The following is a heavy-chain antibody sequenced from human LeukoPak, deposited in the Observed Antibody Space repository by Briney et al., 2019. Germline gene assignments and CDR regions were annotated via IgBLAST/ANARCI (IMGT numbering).Heavy chain of an antibody. CDR2: INHSGST. V-gene: IGHV4-34*01. D-gene: IGHD3-16*02. J-gene: IGHJ6*03. CDR3: ARGKRGSYRVVYYYYMDV. CDR1: GGSFSGYY. Sequence: SETLSLXCAVYGGSFSGYYWSWIRPPPRKGLEWIGAINHSGSTNYNPSLKSQVTISVDTSKNQFSLKLSSVTAADTAVYYCARGKRGSYRVVYYYYMDVWGKGTTVTVSS.